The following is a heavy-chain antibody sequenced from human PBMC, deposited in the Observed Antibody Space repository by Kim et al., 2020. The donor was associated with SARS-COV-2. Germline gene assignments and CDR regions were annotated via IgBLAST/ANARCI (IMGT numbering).Heavy chain of an antibody. CDR2: INHSGST. Sequence: SETLSLTCAVYGGSFSGYYWSWIRQPPGKGLEWIGEINHSGSTNYNPSLKSRVTISVDTSKNQFSLKLSSVTAADTAVYYCASLRCGYDSPPSSDYWGQGTLVTVSS. J-gene: IGHJ4*02. CDR1: GGSFSGYY. CDR3: ASLRCGYDSPPSSDY. V-gene: IGHV4-34*01. D-gene: IGHD5-12*01.